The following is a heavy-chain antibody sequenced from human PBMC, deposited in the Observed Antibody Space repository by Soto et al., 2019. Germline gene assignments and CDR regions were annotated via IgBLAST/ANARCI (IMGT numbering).Heavy chain of an antibody. D-gene: IGHD3-10*01. V-gene: IGHV3-30*03. Sequence: GGSLRLSCAASGFTFSSYGMHWVRQAPGKGLEWVAVISYDGSNKYYADSVKGRFTISRDNSKNTLYLQMNSLRAEDTAVYYCARGSLWFGELSFDPWGQGTLVTVSS. CDR1: GFTFSSYG. CDR3: ARGSLWFGELSFDP. J-gene: IGHJ5*02. CDR2: ISYDGSNK.